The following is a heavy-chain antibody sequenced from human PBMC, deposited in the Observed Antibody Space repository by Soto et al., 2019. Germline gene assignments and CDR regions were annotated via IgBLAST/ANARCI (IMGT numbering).Heavy chain of an antibody. CDR3: AREGRAAAGTGYYYYGMDV. V-gene: IGHV4-39*02. Sequence: PSETLSLTCTVSGGSISSSSYYWGWIRQPPGKGLEWIGSIYYSGSTYYNPSLKSRVTISVDTSKNQFSLKLSSVTAADTAVYYCAREGRAAAGTGYYYYGMDVWGQGTTVTVSS. CDR2: IYYSGST. CDR1: GGSISSSSYY. J-gene: IGHJ6*02. D-gene: IGHD6-13*01.